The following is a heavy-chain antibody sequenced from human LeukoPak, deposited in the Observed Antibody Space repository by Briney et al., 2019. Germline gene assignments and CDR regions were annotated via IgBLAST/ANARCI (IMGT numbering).Heavy chain of an antibody. D-gene: IGHD3-10*02. Sequence: GGSLRLSCAASGFTFSNYEMNWVRQAPGKGLEWVSYISSSGGNIYYADSVKGRFTITRDNAKNSLYLQMNSLRAEDTAVYYCAELGITMIGGVWGKGTTVTISS. CDR1: GFTFSNYE. CDR3: AELGITMIGGV. CDR2: ISSSGGNI. V-gene: IGHV3-48*03. J-gene: IGHJ6*04.